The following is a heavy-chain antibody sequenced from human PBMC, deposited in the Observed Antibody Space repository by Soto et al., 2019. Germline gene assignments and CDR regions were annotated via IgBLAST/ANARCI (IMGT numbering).Heavy chain of an antibody. CDR3: ARVGYYYYMDV. J-gene: IGHJ6*03. CDR1: GFTFSSYW. CDR2: IKQDGSEK. V-gene: IGHV3-7*01. Sequence: EVQLVESGGGLVQPGGSLRLSCAASGFTFSSYWMAWVRQAPGKGLEWVANIKQDGSEKYYVDSVKGRFTISRDNAKNSLYLQMNSLRAEDTAVYYCARVGYYYYMDVWGKGTTVTVSS.